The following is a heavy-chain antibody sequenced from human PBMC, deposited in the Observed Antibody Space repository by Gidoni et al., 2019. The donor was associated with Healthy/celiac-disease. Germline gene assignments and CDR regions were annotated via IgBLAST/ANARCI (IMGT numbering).Heavy chain of an antibody. J-gene: IGHJ4*02. CDR1: GFTFSSYA. Sequence: EVQLLESGGGLVQPGGSLSLSCAASGFTFSSYARSWVRQAPGKGLEWVSVISGSGGSTYYADSVKGRFTISRDNSKNTLYLQMNSLRAEDTAVYYCAKDKYSSSWYYFDYWGQGTLVTVSS. D-gene: IGHD6-13*01. CDR3: AKDKYSSSWYYFDY. V-gene: IGHV3-23*01. CDR2: ISGSGGST.